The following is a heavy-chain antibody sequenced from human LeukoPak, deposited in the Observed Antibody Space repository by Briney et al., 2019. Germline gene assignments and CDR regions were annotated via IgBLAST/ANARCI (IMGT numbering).Heavy chain of an antibody. V-gene: IGHV3-74*01. Sequence: GGSLRLSCAASGFIFSSKWIHWVRQAPGKGLEWVSRIDNGGSYTSYADSVKGRFTISRDNAKNSLYLQMNSLRAEDTAVYYCARDCGTVPAAIDWFDPWGQGTLVTVSS. D-gene: IGHD2-2*01. CDR1: GFIFSSKW. J-gene: IGHJ5*02. CDR2: IDNGGSYT. CDR3: ARDCGTVPAAIDWFDP.